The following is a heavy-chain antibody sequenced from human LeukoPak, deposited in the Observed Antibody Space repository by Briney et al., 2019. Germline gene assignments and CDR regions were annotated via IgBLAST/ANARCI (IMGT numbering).Heavy chain of an antibody. D-gene: IGHD6-19*01. CDR3: ARYNSGWSYFDY. Sequence: SQTLSLTCTVSGGSISSGGYYWSWIRQPPGKGLDWIGYIFYSGSTNYNPSLKSRVTMSVDTSKSQFSLKLSSVTAADTAIYYCARYNSGWSYFDYWGQGTLVTVSS. V-gene: IGHV4-61*08. CDR2: IFYSGST. CDR1: GGSISSGGYY. J-gene: IGHJ4*02.